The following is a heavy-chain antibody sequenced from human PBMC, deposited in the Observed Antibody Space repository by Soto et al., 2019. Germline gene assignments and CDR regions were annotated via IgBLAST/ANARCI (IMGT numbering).Heavy chain of an antibody. Sequence: TGGSLRLSCVASGFTFNNAWMNWVRQAPGKGLEWVGRIKSKTDGGTTDYAALVKGRFTISRDDSKTTLYLQMNGLKTEDTAVYYCTTAENYYDSSYFDYWGQGTLVTVSS. CDR1: GFTFNNAW. D-gene: IGHD3-22*01. CDR2: IKSKTDGGTT. J-gene: IGHJ4*02. V-gene: IGHV3-15*01. CDR3: TTAENYYDSSYFDY.